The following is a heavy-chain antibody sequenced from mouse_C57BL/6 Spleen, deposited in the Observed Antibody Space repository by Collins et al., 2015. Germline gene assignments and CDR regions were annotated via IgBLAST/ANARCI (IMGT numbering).Heavy chain of an antibody. CDR1: GYTFTDYY. Sequence: EVQLQQSGPELVKPGASVKISCKASGYTFTDYYMNWVKQSHGKSLEWIGDINPNNGGTTYNQKFKGKATLTVDKSSSTAYMQLSSLTSEDSAVYFCARGYYWGQGTTLTVSS. J-gene: IGHJ2*01. V-gene: IGHV1-26*01. CDR2: INPNNGGT. CDR3: ARGYY.